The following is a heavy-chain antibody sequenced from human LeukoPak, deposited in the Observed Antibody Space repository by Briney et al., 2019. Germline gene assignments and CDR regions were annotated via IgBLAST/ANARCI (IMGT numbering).Heavy chain of an antibody. J-gene: IGHJ5*02. Sequence: SETLSLTCTVSGGSISSYCWSWIRQPAGKGLEWIGRIYISGSTNYNPSLTSRVTMSVDTSKNQFSLKLSSVTAADTAVYYCARDHSGYWFDPWGQGTLVTVSS. D-gene: IGHD3-10*01. V-gene: IGHV4-4*07. CDR2: IYISGST. CDR1: GGSISSYC. CDR3: ARDHSGYWFDP.